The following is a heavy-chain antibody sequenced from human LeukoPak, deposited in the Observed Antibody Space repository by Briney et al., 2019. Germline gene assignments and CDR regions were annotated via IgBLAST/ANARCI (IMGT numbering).Heavy chain of an antibody. D-gene: IGHD3-16*01. CDR2: IYPGDSET. CDR1: GYRFTTYW. CDR3: ARQGAGSSHYDDTGLPRGAYDV. V-gene: IGHV5-51*01. J-gene: IGHJ3*01. Sequence: GESLKISCKASGYRFTTYWSAWVRQLPGKGLEWMGVIYPGDSETSYNPSFRGQVAISVDRSSNTAFLQWNSLREADTAVYFCARQGAGSSHYDDTGLPRGAYDVWGQGTRVIVSS.